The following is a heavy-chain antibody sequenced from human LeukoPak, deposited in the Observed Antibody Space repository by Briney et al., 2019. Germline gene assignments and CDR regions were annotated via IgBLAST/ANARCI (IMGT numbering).Heavy chain of an antibody. J-gene: IGHJ4*02. V-gene: IGHV5-51*01. CDR1: GYSFSSYW. CDR2: IYPGDSDT. Sequence: GESLKISCKGSGYSFSSYWIGWVRQMPGEGLEWMGIIYPGDSDTGYSPYFQGQVTISADKSITTAYLQWSSLKTSDTAMYYCARSGSGSYSDYWGQGTLVTVSS. D-gene: IGHD1-26*01. CDR3: ARSGSGSYSDY.